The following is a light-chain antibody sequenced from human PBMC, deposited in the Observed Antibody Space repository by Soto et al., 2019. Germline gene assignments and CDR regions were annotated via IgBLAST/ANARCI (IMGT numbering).Light chain of an antibody. V-gene: IGKV3-15*01. CDR3: QQYNKWPLT. Sequence: EIVMTQSPAILSVSPGERATLSCWASQSVSSNLAWYQRKPGQAPRLLIYGASTRAAGIPARFSGSGSGTEFTLTINSLQSEDFAVYDCQQYNKWPLTFGGGTKVEIK. CDR2: GAS. J-gene: IGKJ4*01. CDR1: QSVSSN.